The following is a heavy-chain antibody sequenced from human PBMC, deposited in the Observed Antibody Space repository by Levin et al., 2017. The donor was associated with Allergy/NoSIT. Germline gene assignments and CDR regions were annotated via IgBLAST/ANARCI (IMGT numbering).Heavy chain of an antibody. CDR1: GFTFSRRW. Sequence: LGESLKISCAASGFTFSRRWMHWVRQAPGKGLEWVSQINNDGSSTNYADSVKGRFTISRDNARNTLVLQISNLRAEDTAVYYCARGDCSATSCLGYWGQGTLVTVSS. D-gene: IGHD2-2*01. CDR2: INNDGSST. CDR3: ARGDCSATSCLGY. V-gene: IGHV3-74*01. J-gene: IGHJ4*02.